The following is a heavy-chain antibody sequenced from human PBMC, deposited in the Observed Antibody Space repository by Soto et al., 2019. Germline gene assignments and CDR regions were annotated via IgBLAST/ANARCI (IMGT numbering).Heavy chain of an antibody. CDR1: GGTFSSYA. J-gene: IGHJ2*01. CDR3: ARLLTTVVRPQWYFDP. V-gene: IGHV1-69*01. Sequence: QVQLVQSGAEVKKPGSSVKVSCKASGGTFSSYAISWVRQAPGQGLEWMGGIIPIFGTANYAQKFQGRVTITADESTSTAYMERSSLRSEDTAVYYCARLLTTVVRPQWYFDPWGRGTLVTVSS. CDR2: IIPIFGTA. D-gene: IGHD4-17*01.